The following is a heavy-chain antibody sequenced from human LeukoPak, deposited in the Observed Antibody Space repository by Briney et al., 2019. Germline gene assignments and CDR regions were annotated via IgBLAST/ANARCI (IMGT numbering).Heavy chain of an antibody. Sequence: ASVKVSCKASGGTFSSYAISWVRQAPGQGLEWMGGIIPIFGTANYAQKFQGRVTMTEDTSTDTAYMELSSLRSEDTAVYYCATVPTAGWYSSSWYGWFDPWGQGTLVTVSS. CDR2: IIPIFGTA. CDR3: ATVPTAGWYSSSWYGWFDP. CDR1: GGTFSSYA. J-gene: IGHJ5*02. V-gene: IGHV1-69*06. D-gene: IGHD6-13*01.